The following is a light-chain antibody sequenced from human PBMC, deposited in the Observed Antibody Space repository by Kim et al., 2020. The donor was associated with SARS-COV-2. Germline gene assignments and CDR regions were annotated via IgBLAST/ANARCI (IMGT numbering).Light chain of an antibody. V-gene: IGKV3-20*01. CDR1: QRVSSNS. Sequence: SPGERAVPSCRASQRVSSNSFAWCQQTTGQAPRLLISGASFRATGIPDRFSGSGSGTDFTLTISRLEPEDFAVYYCHQYGTSPFTFGGGTKVDIK. CDR3: HQYGTSPFT. J-gene: IGKJ4*01. CDR2: GAS.